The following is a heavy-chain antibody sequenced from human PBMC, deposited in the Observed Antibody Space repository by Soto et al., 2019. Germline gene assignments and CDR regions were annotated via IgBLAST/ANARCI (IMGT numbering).Heavy chain of an antibody. D-gene: IGHD3-10*01. V-gene: IGHV1-69*06. CDR1: GGTFSSYA. CDR2: IIPIFGTA. J-gene: IGHJ6*02. Sequence: ASVKVSCKASGGTFSSYAISWVRQAPGQGLEWMGGIIPIFGTANYAQKFQGRVTITADKSTSTAYMELSSLRSEDTAVYYCARAMVQGVIIIPGMDVWGQGTTVTVSS. CDR3: ARAMVQGVIIIPGMDV.